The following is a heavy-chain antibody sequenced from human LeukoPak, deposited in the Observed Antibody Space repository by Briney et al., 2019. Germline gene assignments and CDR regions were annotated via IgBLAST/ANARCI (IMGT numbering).Heavy chain of an antibody. CDR3: ARGTTGNFDY. V-gene: IGHV4-38-2*01. Sequence: GSLRLSCAASGFIFRNYGMHWVRQPPGKGLEWIGSIYHSGSTYYNPSLKSRVTISVDTSKNQFSLKLSSVTAADTAAYYCARGTTGNFDYWGQGTLVTVSS. CDR1: GFIFRNYG. CDR2: IYHSGST. J-gene: IGHJ4*02. D-gene: IGHD1-1*01.